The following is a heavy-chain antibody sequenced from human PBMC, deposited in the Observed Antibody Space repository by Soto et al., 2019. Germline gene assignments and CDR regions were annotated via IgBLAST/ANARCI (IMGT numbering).Heavy chain of an antibody. CDR3: ARRGGEQWQDALDI. CDR1: GFTFSSYA. CDR2: ISSDGSNN. J-gene: IGHJ3*02. Sequence: QVQLVESGGGVVQPGRSLRLSCAASGFTFSSYAMHWVRQAPGKGLEWVAVISSDGSNNNYADSVKGRFTISKDNSNNRLYLEMTSLRVEDTAVYYCARRGGEQWQDALDIWGQGTMVTVSS. V-gene: IGHV3-30-3*01. D-gene: IGHD6-19*01.